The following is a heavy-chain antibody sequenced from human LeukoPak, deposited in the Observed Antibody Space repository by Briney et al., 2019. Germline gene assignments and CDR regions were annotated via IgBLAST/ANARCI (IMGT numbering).Heavy chain of an antibody. CDR2: IYHRGST. CDR1: GGSISSSNW. D-gene: IGHD6-19*01. CDR3: ARFGSSGWYIDY. Sequence: KPSETLSLTCTVSGGSISSSNWWSWVRQPPGKGLEWIGEIYHRGSTNYNPSLKSRVTISVDKSKNQFSLNVSSVTAADTAVYYCARFGSSGWYIDYWGQGTLVTVSS. V-gene: IGHV4-4*02. J-gene: IGHJ4*02.